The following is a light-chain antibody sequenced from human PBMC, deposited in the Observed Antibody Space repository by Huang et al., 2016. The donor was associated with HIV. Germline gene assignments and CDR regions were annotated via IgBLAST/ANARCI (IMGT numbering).Light chain of an antibody. J-gene: IGKJ3*01. CDR3: MHALETRLT. CDR2: LGC. V-gene: IGKV2-28*01. Sequence: DIVMTQSPLSLPVTPGEPASVSCRSSQSLLHSNGYNYLDWYLQKPGQSPQLLIYLGCTRASGVPDRFSGSGSGTNFTMRISRVEAGDVGCYYCMHALETRLTFGPGTKVEIK. CDR1: QSLLHSNGYNY.